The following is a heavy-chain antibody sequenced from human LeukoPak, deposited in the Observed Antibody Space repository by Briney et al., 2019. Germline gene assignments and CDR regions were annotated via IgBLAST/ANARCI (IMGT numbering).Heavy chain of an antibody. D-gene: IGHD2-2*01. CDR1: GFIFSSYV. V-gene: IGHV3-23*01. Sequence: GGSLRLSCAASGFIFSSYVMTWVRQAPGKGLEWVSSISGSGGSTYYAGSVKGRFTISRDNSKNTLYLQMNSLRAEDTAVYYCARDPHYRYCSSTSCYVPWFDPWGQGTLVTVSS. J-gene: IGHJ5*02. CDR3: ARDPHYRYCSSTSCYVPWFDP. CDR2: ISGSGGST.